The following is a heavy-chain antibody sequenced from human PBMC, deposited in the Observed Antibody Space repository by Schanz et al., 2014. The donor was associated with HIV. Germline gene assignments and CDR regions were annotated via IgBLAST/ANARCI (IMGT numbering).Heavy chain of an antibody. J-gene: IGHJ5*01. Sequence: QVQLVQSGAEVKEPGASVKVSCKASGYTFTGYYLHWVRQAPGQGLAWMGWINPNSGGADSAQKFQGRVTMTRDTSISTAYLELSRLRSDDTAVYYCAREPNYSGFDSWGHGTLVTVSS. V-gene: IGHV1-2*02. CDR1: GYTFTGYY. D-gene: IGHD5-12*01. CDR2: INPNSGGA. CDR3: AREPNYSGFDS.